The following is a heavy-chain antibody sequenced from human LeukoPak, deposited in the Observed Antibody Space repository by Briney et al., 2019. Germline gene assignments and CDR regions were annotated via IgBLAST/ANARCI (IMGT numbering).Heavy chain of an antibody. J-gene: IGHJ4*02. Sequence: PSETLSLTCTVSGGSISSYYWSWIRQPPRKGLEWIGYIYYSGSTNYNPSLKSRVTISVDTSKNQFSLKLSSVTAADTAVYYCARGSRGYSYGYDYWGQGTLVTVSS. CDR2: IYYSGST. V-gene: IGHV4-59*01. D-gene: IGHD5-18*01. CDR3: ARGSRGYSYGYDY. CDR1: GGSISSYY.